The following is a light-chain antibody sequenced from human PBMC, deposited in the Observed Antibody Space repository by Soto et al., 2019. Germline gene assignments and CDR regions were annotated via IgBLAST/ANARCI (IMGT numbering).Light chain of an antibody. Sequence: DIQMTQSPSTLSASVGDRVTITCRASQSFSTSLAWYQQKPGKAPKLLIYDVSSLKSGVPSRFSGSGFGTDFTLTLSRLQSYDFATYFCQQYNNYLTFGPGTKVDIK. CDR3: QQYNNYLT. CDR2: DVS. V-gene: IGKV1-5*01. J-gene: IGKJ3*01. CDR1: QSFSTS.